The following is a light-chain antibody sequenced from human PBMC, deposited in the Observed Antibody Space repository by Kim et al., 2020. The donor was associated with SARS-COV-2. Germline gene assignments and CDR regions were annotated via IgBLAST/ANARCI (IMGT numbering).Light chain of an antibody. J-gene: IGKJ2*01. CDR1: HSISRN. CDR3: QQTYDPPYT. Sequence: ATVGDRVTITCRASHSISRNLNWYQQKPGKAPNLLIYAVSKLQSGVPSRFTGSGSGTEFTLTISSLHPEDFASYYCQQTYDPPYTFGQGTKLEI. V-gene: IGKV1-39*01. CDR2: AVS.